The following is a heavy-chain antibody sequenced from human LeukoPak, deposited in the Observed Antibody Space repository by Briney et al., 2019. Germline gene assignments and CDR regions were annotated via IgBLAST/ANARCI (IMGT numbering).Heavy chain of an antibody. D-gene: IGHD2/OR15-2a*01. CDR1: GFTFSSYW. Sequence: GGSLRLSCAASGFTFSSYWMSWIRQAPGKGLEWVADIKQDGSETYYADSVKGRFTISRDNLKNSLYLQMNSLRAEDTAVYYCARNFYVPYHYHGMDVWGQGTTVTVSS. CDR3: ARNFYVPYHYHGMDV. V-gene: IGHV3-7*01. J-gene: IGHJ6*02. CDR2: IKQDGSET.